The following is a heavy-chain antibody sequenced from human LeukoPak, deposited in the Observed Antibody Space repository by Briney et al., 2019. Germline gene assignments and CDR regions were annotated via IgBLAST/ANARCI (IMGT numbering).Heavy chain of an antibody. J-gene: IGHJ4*02. CDR1: VGIFNRHA. Sequence: GASVKVSCKASVGIFNRHAISWVRQAPGQGLEWMGGIVPIFGTPNYAQKFQGRLTITADESTSTAYMELSSLRSEDTALYFCARGGILATPLDYWGQGTLVTVSS. CDR2: IVPIFGTP. V-gene: IGHV1-69*13. D-gene: IGHD5-12*01. CDR3: ARGGILATPLDY.